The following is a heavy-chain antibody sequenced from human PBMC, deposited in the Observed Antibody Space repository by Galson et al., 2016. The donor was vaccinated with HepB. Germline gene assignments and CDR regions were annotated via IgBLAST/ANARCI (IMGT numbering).Heavy chain of an antibody. CDR2: IYYSGNT. CDR1: GGSISSSSFY. V-gene: IGHV4-39*01. CDR3: ARRYYDRGGYSYPYAFDI. J-gene: IGHJ3*02. Sequence: SETLSLTCSVSGGSISSSSFYWGWIRQPPGKGLEWIGNIYYSGNTYYNPSLKSRVTISVDTSMNQFSLKLSSVTAADTAVYFFARRYYDRGGYSYPYAFDIWGQGTMVIVSS. D-gene: IGHD3-22*01.